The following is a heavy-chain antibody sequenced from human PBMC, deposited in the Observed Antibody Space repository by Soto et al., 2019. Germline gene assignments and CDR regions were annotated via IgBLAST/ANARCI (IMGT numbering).Heavy chain of an antibody. CDR3: ASGIIDVHGDHFDF. CDR2: IFHSGKT. J-gene: IGHJ4*02. V-gene: IGHV4-4*02. CDR1: GGSISSSNW. Sequence: QVQLQESGPGLVKPSGTLSLTCAVSGGSISSSNWWTWVRQPPGKGLEWIGEIFHSGKTNYNPSLRSRVTISVDKSKNQFSLKLTPVTAADTAVYYCASGIIDVHGDHFDFWGQGTRVTVSS. D-gene: IGHD4-17*01.